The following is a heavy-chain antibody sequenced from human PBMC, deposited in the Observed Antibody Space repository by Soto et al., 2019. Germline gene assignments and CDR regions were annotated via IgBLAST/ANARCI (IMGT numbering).Heavy chain of an antibody. J-gene: IGHJ4*02. Sequence: PSETLSLTCTVSGGSISSYYWSWIRQPAGKGLEWIGRIYTSGSTNYNPSLKSRVTMSVDTSKNQFSLKPSSVTAADTAVYYCARERGTGTYSSGLWTFDYWGQGTLVTVSS. CDR3: ARERGTGTYSSGLWTFDY. CDR1: GGSISSYY. D-gene: IGHD6-19*01. V-gene: IGHV4-4*07. CDR2: IYTSGST.